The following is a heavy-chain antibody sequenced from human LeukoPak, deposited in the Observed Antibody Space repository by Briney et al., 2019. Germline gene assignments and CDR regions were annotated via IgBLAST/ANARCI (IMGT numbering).Heavy chain of an antibody. J-gene: IGHJ4*02. Sequence: SETMSLTCTVSGGSISSGGSYWSWIRQHPGKGLEWIGYIYFSGSTYYNSSLKSRVTISVDTSKNQFSLKLSSVTAADTAVYYCASFPGSGSYRLNYFDYWGQGTLVTVSS. D-gene: IGHD3-10*01. CDR1: GGSISSGGSY. V-gene: IGHV4-31*03. CDR2: IYFSGST. CDR3: ASFPGSGSYRLNYFDY.